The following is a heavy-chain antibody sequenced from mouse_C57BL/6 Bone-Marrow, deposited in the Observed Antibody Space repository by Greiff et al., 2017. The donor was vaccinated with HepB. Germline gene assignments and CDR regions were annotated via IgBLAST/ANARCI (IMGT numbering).Heavy chain of an antibody. V-gene: IGHV1-81*01. CDR2: IYPRSGNT. D-gene: IGHD1-1*01. J-gene: IGHJ2*01. CDR3: ARYYYGSNDY. Sequence: VQVVESGAELARPGASVKLSCKASGYTFTSYGISWVKQRTGQGLEWIGEIYPRSGNTYYNEKFKGKATLTADKSSSTAYMELRSLTSEDSAVYFCARYYYGSNDYWGQGTTLTVSS. CDR1: GYTFTSYG.